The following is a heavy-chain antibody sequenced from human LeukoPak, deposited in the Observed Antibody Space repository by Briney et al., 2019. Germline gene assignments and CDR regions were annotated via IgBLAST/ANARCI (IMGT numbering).Heavy chain of an antibody. V-gene: IGHV3-11*04. CDR1: GFTFSNAW. J-gene: IGHJ4*02. Sequence: GGSLRLSCAASGFTFSNAWMSWVRQAPGKGLEWVSYISSSGSTIYYADSVKGRFTISRDNAKNSLYLQMNSLRAEDTAVYYCARDYSQARPFDYWGQGTLVTVSS. CDR2: ISSSGSTI. D-gene: IGHD2-15*01. CDR3: ARDYSQARPFDY.